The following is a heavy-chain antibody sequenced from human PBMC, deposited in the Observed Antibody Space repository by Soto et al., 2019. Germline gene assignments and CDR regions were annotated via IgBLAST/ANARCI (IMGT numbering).Heavy chain of an antibody. V-gene: IGHV3-74*01. J-gene: IGHJ6*02. CDR1: GFTFSSYW. CDR3: ARAGIWFGESLMDV. Sequence: GGSLRLSCAASGFTFSSYWMHWVRQAPGKGLVWVSRINSDGSSTGYADSVKGRFTISRDNAKNTLYLQMNSLRAEDTAVYYCARAGIWFGESLMDVWGQGTTVTVSS. CDR2: INSDGSST. D-gene: IGHD3-10*01.